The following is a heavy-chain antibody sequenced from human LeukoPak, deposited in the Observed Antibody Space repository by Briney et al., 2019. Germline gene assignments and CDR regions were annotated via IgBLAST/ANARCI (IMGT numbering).Heavy chain of an antibody. CDR3: ARGPDHITMIVVVISPNPYYFDY. CDR1: GGSFSGYY. J-gene: IGHJ4*02. V-gene: IGHV4-34*01. Sequence: SETLSLTCAVYGGSFSGYYWSWIRQPPGKGLEWIGEINHSGSTNYNPSLKSRVTISVDTSKNQFSLKLSSVTAADTAVYYCARGPDHITMIVVVISPNPYYFDYWGQGTLVTVSS. D-gene: IGHD3-22*01. CDR2: INHSGST.